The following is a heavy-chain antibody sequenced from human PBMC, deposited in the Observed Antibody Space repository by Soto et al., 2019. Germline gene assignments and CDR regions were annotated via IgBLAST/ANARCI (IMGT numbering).Heavy chain of an antibody. V-gene: IGHV3-30-3*01. J-gene: IGHJ4*02. D-gene: IGHD5-12*01. CDR3: AREGEWLHGWYFDY. CDR1: GFTFSSYA. CDR2: ISYDGSNK. Sequence: QVQLVESGGGVVQPGRSLRLSCAASGFTFSSYAMHWVRQAPGKGLEWVAVISYDGSNKYYADSVKGRFTISRDNSKNTLYLQMNSLRAEDTAVYYWAREGEWLHGWYFDYWGQGTLVTVSS.